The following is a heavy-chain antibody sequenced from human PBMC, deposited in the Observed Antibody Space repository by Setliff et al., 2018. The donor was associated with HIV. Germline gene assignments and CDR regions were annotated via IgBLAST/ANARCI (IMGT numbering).Heavy chain of an antibody. CDR3: ARVRYCSGGSCYGGEYWFDP. J-gene: IGHJ5*02. CDR1: GYPFTSYY. V-gene: IGHV1-46*01. D-gene: IGHD2-15*01. CDR2: IHPSGGST. Sequence: GASVKVSCKASGYPFTSYYIHWVRQAPGQGLEWMGVIHPSGGSTSYAQSFQDRVTMTRDTSTSTVYMELSSLRSEDTAVYYCARVRYCSGGSCYGGEYWFDPWGQGTLVTVSS.